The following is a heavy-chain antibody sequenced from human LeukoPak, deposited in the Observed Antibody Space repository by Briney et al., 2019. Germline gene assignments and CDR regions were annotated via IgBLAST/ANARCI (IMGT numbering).Heavy chain of an antibody. CDR2: INSDGSTT. Sequence: GGSLRLSCAASGFSFSDCAMSWVRQAPGKGLVWVSRINSDGSTTSYADSVKGRFTISRDNAKNTLYLQMSSLRAEDTAVYYCARASGGPNWFDPWGQGTLVTVSS. J-gene: IGHJ5*02. CDR3: ARASGGPNWFDP. D-gene: IGHD3-10*01. CDR1: GFSFSDCA. V-gene: IGHV3-74*01.